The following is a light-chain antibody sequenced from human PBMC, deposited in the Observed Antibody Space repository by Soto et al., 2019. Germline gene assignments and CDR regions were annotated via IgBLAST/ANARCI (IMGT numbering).Light chain of an antibody. Sequence: QSVLTQPASVSGSPGQSITISCTGSSSDVGSYNLVSWYQQHPGNAPKLMIYEGTKRPSGVSHRFSGSTSGNTASLTISGLQAEDEADYYCCSYAGGTILVFGGGTKVTVL. CDR2: EGT. CDR1: SSDVGSYNL. CDR3: CSYAGGTILV. V-gene: IGLV2-23*01. J-gene: IGLJ3*02.